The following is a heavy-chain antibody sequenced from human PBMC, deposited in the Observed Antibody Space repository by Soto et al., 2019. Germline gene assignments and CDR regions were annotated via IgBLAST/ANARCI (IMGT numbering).Heavy chain of an antibody. Sequence: GGSLRLSCAASGFTFSSYDMHWVRQATGKGLEWVSAIGTAGDTYYPGSVKGRFTISRENAKNSLYLQMNSLRAGDTAVYYCARFIAAAGNDYWGQGTLVTVSS. CDR1: GFTFSSYD. CDR2: IGTAGDT. CDR3: ARFIAAAGNDY. V-gene: IGHV3-13*01. D-gene: IGHD6-13*01. J-gene: IGHJ4*02.